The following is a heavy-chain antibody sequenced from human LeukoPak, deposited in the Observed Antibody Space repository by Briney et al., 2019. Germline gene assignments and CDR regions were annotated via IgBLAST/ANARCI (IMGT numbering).Heavy chain of an antibody. CDR3: ARAGYYDFWSGYYTPYYYYGMDV. J-gene: IGHJ6*02. V-gene: IGHV1-8*01. D-gene: IGHD3-3*01. CDR1: GYTFTSYD. Sequence: GASVEVSCKASGYTFTSYDINWVRQATGQGLEWMGWMNPNSGNTGYAQKFQGRVTMTRNTSISTAYMELSSLRSEDTAVYYCARAGYYDFWSGYYTPYYYYGMDVWGQGTTVTVSS. CDR2: MNPNSGNT.